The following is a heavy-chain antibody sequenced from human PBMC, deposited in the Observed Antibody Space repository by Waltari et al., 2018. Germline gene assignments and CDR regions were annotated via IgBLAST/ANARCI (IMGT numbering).Heavy chain of an antibody. D-gene: IGHD3-10*01. CDR3: VVGSSFDY. J-gene: IGHJ4*02. CDR2: IYPGDSDT. V-gene: IGHV5-51*01. CDR1: GYSFTTTW. Sequence: EVQVVQSGAEVTKPGESLKTSCEGSGYSFTTTWIGWVRQMPGKGLEWMGIIYPGDSDTRYSPSFQGQVTISADKSINTAYLQWSTLKASDTAMYYCVVGSSFDYWGQGTLVTVSS.